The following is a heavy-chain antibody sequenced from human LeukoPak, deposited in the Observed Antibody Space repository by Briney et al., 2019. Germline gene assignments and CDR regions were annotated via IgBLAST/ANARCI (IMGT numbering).Heavy chain of an antibody. CDR1: GGSPSGYY. D-gene: IGHD6-13*01. J-gene: IGHJ4*02. V-gene: IGHV4-34*01. CDR2: INHGGST. Sequence: ETLSLTCAVYGGSPSGYYWSWIRQSPGKGLEWIGEINHGGSTNYNPSLKSRVTMSVDTSKNHFSLKLSSVTAADTAVYFCAREGRMGMGIEYWGQGTLVTVSS. CDR3: AREGRMGMGIEY.